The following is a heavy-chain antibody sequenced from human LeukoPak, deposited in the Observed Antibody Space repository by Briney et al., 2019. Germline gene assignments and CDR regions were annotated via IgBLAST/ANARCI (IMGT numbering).Heavy chain of an antibody. Sequence: GGSLRLSCAASGFTFSSYAMSWVRQAPGKGLGWVSAISGSGGSTYYADSVKGRFTISRDNSKNTLYLQMNSLRAEDTAVYYCAKDATYYYDSSGYSYFDYWGQGTLVTASS. D-gene: IGHD3-22*01. V-gene: IGHV3-23*01. CDR2: ISGSGGST. CDR3: AKDATYYYDSSGYSYFDY. CDR1: GFTFSSYA. J-gene: IGHJ4*02.